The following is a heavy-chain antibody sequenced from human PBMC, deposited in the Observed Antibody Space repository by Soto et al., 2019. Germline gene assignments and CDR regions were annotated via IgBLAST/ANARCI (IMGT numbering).Heavy chain of an antibody. CDR2: ISYDGSNK. CDR3: AREKGEYCSSTSCYHGGYFDY. Sequence: GGSLRLSCAASGFTFSSYAMHWVRQAPGKGLEWVAVISYDGSNKYYADSVKGRFTISRDNSKNTPYLQMNSLRAEDTAVYYCAREKGEYCSSTSCYHGGYFDYWGQGTLVTVSS. V-gene: IGHV3-30-3*01. CDR1: GFTFSSYA. D-gene: IGHD2-2*01. J-gene: IGHJ4*02.